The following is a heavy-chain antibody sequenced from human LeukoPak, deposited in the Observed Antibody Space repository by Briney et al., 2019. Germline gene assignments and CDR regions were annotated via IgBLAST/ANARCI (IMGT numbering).Heavy chain of an antibody. CDR1: GGSISNSNW. J-gene: IGHJ4*02. Sequence: SGTLSLTCAVSGGSISNSNWWSWVRQPPGQGLEWVGQIYHTGSTNYNPSLKSRVTISVDKSKNHFSLNLSSVTAADTAVYYCASFHPYYYDASGPRDYWGQGTLVTVSS. D-gene: IGHD3-22*01. CDR3: ASFHPYYYDASGPRDY. CDR2: IYHTGST. V-gene: IGHV4-4*02.